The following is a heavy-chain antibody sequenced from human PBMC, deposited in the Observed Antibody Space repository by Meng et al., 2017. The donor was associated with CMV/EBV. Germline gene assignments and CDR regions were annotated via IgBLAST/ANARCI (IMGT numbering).Heavy chain of an antibody. CDR1: GYTLTELS. D-gene: IGHD2-2*01. V-gene: IGHV1-24*01. CDR2: FDPEDGET. CDR3: ATDFYCSSTSCSTGYYYYGMDV. J-gene: IGHJ6*02. Sequence: ASVKVSCKVSGYTLTELSMHWVRQAPGKGLEWMGGFDPEDGETIYAQKFQGRVTMTEDTSTGTAYMELSSLRSEDTAVYYCATDFYCSSTSCSTGYYYYGMDVWGQGTTVTVSS.